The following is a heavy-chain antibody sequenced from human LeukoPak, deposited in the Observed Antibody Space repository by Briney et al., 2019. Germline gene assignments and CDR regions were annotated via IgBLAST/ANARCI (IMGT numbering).Heavy chain of an antibody. CDR1: GYSISSGYY. V-gene: IGHV4-38-2*02. CDR2: IYHSGST. Sequence: KPSETLSLTCTVSGYSISSGYYWGWIRQPPGKGLEWIGEIYHSGSTNYNPSLKSRVTISIDKSKNQISLNLSSVTAADTAVYYCARFAGLDNYFDYWGQGTLVIVSS. CDR3: ARFAGLDNYFDY. J-gene: IGHJ4*02. D-gene: IGHD2-2*03.